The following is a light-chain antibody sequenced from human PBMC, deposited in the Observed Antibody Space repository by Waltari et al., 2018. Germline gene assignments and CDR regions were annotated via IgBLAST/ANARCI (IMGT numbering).Light chain of an antibody. CDR1: SSNIGNNY. Sequence: QSVLTQPPSVSAAPGQRVTISCSGGSSNIGNNYVSWYRQFPGKAPKILFYEKTERAYGSPCRFSGSKSGTSATLDIAGLQAGDEADYYCGTWDSSLSGAVFGGGTHLTVL. CDR3: GTWDSSLSGAV. V-gene: IGLV1-51*02. CDR2: EKT. J-gene: IGLJ7*01.